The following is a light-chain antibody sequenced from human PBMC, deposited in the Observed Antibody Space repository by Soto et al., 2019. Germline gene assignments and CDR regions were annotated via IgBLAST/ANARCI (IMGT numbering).Light chain of an antibody. V-gene: IGLV2-14*01. CDR2: EVS. J-gene: IGLJ2*01. Sequence: QSALTQPASVSGSPGQSITISCTGTSSDVGGYNYVSWYQQHPGNAPKLMIYEVSNRPSGVSNRFSGSKSGNTPSLTITGLQAEDEADYYCSSYTSSTSHVIFGGGTKLTVL. CDR1: SSDVGGYNY. CDR3: SSYTSSTSHVI.